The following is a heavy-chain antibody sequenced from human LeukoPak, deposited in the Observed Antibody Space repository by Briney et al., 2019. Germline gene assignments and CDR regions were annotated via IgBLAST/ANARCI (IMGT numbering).Heavy chain of an antibody. V-gene: IGHV1-18*01. CDR3: ARERWWGYGSLGYYGMDV. CDR2: ISAYNGNT. J-gene: IGHJ6*02. CDR1: GYTFTSNG. Sequence: ASVKVSCKASGYTFTSNGISWVRQAPGQGLEWMGWISAYNGNTNYAQKFQGRVTMTTDTSTSTAYMELRSLRSDDTAVYYCARERWWGYGSLGYYGMDVWGQGTTVTVSS. D-gene: IGHD2-15*01.